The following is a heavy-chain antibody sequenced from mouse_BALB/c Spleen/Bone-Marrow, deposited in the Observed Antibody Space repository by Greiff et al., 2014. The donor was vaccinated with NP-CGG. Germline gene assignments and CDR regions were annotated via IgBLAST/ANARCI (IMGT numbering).Heavy chain of an antibody. CDR3: ARYRYYGSSGWDY. CDR2: IDPANGNT. V-gene: IGHV14-3*02. CDR1: GFNIKDTY. Sequence: EVKLMESGAELVKPGASVKLSCTASGFNIKDTYIHWVKQRPEQGLEWIGRIDPANGNTKYDPKFQGKATITADTSSNTAYLHLSRLTSEDTAVYYCARYRYYGSSGWDYWGQGTSVTVSS. D-gene: IGHD1-1*01. J-gene: IGHJ4*01.